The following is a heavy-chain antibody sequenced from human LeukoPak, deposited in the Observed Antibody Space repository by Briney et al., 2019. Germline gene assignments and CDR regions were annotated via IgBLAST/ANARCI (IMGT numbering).Heavy chain of an antibody. CDR2: ISYDGSNK. D-gene: IGHD6-6*01. Sequence: GGSLRLSCAASGFTFSSYAMHWVRQAPGKGLEWVAVISYDGSNKYYADSVKGRFTISRDNSKNTLYLQMNSLRAEDTAVYYCARDLSSSKAALGYWGQGTLVTVSS. J-gene: IGHJ4*02. CDR3: ARDLSSSKAALGY. V-gene: IGHV3-30*01. CDR1: GFTFSSYA.